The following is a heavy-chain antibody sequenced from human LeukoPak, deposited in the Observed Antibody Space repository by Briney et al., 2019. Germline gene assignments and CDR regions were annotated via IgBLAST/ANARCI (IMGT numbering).Heavy chain of an antibody. CDR3: ARGTTATTFQAVTYYYYYIDV. D-gene: IGHD4-17*01. Sequence: PSETLSLTCAVYGGSFNGHHWTWIRQAPGKGLEWIGEIKHSGSTNYNPSLKSRVTISVDTSKNHFSLKLSSVTAADTALYYCARGTTATTFQAVTYYYYYIDVWGKGTTVAVSS. J-gene: IGHJ6*03. CDR2: IKHSGST. V-gene: IGHV4-34*01. CDR1: GGSFNGHH.